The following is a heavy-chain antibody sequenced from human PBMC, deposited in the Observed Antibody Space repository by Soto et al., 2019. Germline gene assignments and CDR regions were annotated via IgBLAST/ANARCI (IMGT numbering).Heavy chain of an antibody. Sequence: GGSLRLSCAASGFTFSSYAMSWVRQAPGKGLEWVSAISSGRSTYYADSVKGRFTISRDNSKNTLYLQMNGLRAEDTAVYYCAKGYYDSSGYPYFDYWGQGTLVTVSS. CDR3: AKGYYDSSGYPYFDY. V-gene: IGHV3-23*01. CDR1: GFTFSSYA. D-gene: IGHD3-22*01. J-gene: IGHJ4*02. CDR2: ISSGRST.